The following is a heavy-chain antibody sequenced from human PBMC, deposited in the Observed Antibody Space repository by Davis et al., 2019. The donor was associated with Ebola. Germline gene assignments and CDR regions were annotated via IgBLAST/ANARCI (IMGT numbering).Heavy chain of an antibody. CDR2: IYTGGRT. CDR3: ARDDHCSSTSCFMYYYYGMDV. D-gene: IGHD2-2*01. J-gene: IGHJ6*04. V-gene: IGHV3-66*01. CDR1: GFSVSGNY. Sequence: GESLKISCAASGFSVSGNYMSWVRQAPGKGLEWVSVIYTGGRTYYADSVKGRFTISRDNAKNTLYLQMNSLRAEDTAVYYCARDDHCSSTSCFMYYYYGMDVWGKGTTVTVSS.